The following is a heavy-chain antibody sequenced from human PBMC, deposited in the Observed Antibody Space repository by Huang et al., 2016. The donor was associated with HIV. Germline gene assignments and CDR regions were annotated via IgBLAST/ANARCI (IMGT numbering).Heavy chain of an antibody. CDR1: TFRFGAYW. D-gene: IGHD1-7*01. V-gene: IGHV3-7*01. CDR2: IKQDESEK. CDR3: ATKTAAMDI. J-gene: IGHJ6*02. Sequence: VESGGRLVQPGGSIRLSCVGSTFRFGAYWMIWVRQSTEKGVEWGDNIKQDESEKYYVDSVKGRFNISRDNAKKVLFLEMNNVRVEDTATYYCATKTAAMDIWGQGTTVTVS.